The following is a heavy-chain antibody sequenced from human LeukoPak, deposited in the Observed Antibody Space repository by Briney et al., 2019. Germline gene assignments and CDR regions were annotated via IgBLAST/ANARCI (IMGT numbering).Heavy chain of an antibody. CDR2: MNPNSGNT. V-gene: IGHV1-8*03. Sequence: GASVKVSCKASGYTFTSYGISWVRQATGQGLEWMGWMNPNSGNTGYAQKFQGRVAITRNTSISTAYMELSSLRSEDTAVYYCARGVEQLVDDAFDIWGQGTMVTVSS. CDR3: ARGVEQLVDDAFDI. J-gene: IGHJ3*02. CDR1: GYTFTSYG. D-gene: IGHD6-6*01.